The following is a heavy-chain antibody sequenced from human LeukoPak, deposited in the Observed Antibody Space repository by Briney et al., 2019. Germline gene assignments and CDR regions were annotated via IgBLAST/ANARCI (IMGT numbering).Heavy chain of an antibody. V-gene: IGHV4-61*08. Sequence: SETLSLTCSVSDGSVSSADYYWSWIRQPPGKGLEWIGDINHSGSTNYNPSLKSRVTISVDTSKNQFSLKLSSVTAADAAVYYCARGGDYDYVWGSYRSSSFDYWGQGTLVTVSS. CDR2: INHSGST. CDR1: DGSVSSADYY. CDR3: ARGGDYDYVWGSYRSSSFDY. J-gene: IGHJ4*02. D-gene: IGHD3-16*02.